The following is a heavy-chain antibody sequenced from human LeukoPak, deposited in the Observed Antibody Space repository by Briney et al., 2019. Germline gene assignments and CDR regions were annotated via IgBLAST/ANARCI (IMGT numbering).Heavy chain of an antibody. CDR2: INHSGST. CDR3: ARYGSGSYFPYYYYGMDV. J-gene: IGHJ6*02. D-gene: IGHD3-10*01. V-gene: IGHV4-34*01. Sequence: SETLSLTCAVYGGSFSGYYWSWIRQPPGKGLEWIGEINHSGSTNYNPSLKSRVTMSVDTSKNQFSPKLSSVTAADTAVYYCARYGSGSYFPYYYYGMDVWGQGTTVTVSS. CDR1: GGSFSGYY.